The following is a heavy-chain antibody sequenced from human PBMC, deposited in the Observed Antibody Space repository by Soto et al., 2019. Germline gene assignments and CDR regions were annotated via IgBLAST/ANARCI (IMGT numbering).Heavy chain of an antibody. CDR2: IYHSGST. D-gene: IGHD5-12*01. J-gene: IGHJ4*02. CDR1: GGSISSGGYS. Sequence: QLQLQESGSGLVKPSQTLSLTCAVSGGSISSGGYSWSWIRQPPGKGLEWIGYIYHSGSTYYNPSLKRRVTIAVGRSKNQFSLKLSSVPAADTAVYYCAAGGGLPRYYWGQGTLVTVSS. V-gene: IGHV4-30-2*01. CDR3: AAGGGLPRYY.